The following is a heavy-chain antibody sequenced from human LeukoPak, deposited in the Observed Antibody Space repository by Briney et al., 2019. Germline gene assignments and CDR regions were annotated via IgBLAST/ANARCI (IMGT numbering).Heavy chain of an antibody. J-gene: IGHJ6*03. CDR1: GGSISSYY. D-gene: IGHD3-3*01. CDR3: ARESYYDFWSGTPLGYYYYYMDV. Sequence: PSETLSLTCTVSGGSISSYYWSWIRQPAGKGLEWIGRIYTSGSTNYNPSLKSRVTMSVDTSKNQFSLKLSSVTAADTAVYYCARESYYDFWSGTPLGYYYYYMDVWGKGTTVTVS. V-gene: IGHV4-4*07. CDR2: IYTSGST.